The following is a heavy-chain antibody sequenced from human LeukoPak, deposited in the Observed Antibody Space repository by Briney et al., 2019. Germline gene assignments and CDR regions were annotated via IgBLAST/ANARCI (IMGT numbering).Heavy chain of an antibody. Sequence: ASVKVSCKASGYTFTSYGISWVRQAPGQGLEWMGWISAYNGNTNYAQKLQGRVTMTTDTSTSTAYMELRSLRSDDTAVYYCARDRAVAGTTKLWVYYWGQGTLVTVSS. V-gene: IGHV1-18*01. CDR2: ISAYNGNT. D-gene: IGHD6-19*01. CDR1: GYTFTSYG. CDR3: ARDRAVAGTTKLWVYY. J-gene: IGHJ4*02.